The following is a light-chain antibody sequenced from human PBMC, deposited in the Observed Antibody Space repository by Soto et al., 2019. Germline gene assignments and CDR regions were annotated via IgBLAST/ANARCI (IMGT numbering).Light chain of an antibody. J-gene: IGKJ4*01. V-gene: IGKV1-17*01. CDR1: QGIRHD. Sequence: DIQITQSPSSLSASVGDRVTITCRASQGIRHDLGWYQQKPGKAPKRLIYAASSLQSGVPSRFSGSGSGTEFTLTISSLQPEDFVTYYCLQHNSYPLTFGGGTKVDIK. CDR2: AAS. CDR3: LQHNSYPLT.